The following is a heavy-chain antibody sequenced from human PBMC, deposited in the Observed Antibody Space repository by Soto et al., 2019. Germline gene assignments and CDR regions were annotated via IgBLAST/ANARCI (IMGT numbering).Heavy chain of an antibody. CDR1: SGSISSSNW. Sequence: QVQLQESGPGLVKPSGTLSLTCAVSSGSISSSNWWSWVRQPPGKGLEWIGEIYHSGSTNYNPSLKSRVTISVDKSKNQFSLKLSSVAAADTAVYYCAREASYCSGGSCTVAFDIWGQGTMVTVSS. V-gene: IGHV4-4*02. CDR2: IYHSGST. D-gene: IGHD2-15*01. J-gene: IGHJ3*02. CDR3: AREASYCSGGSCTVAFDI.